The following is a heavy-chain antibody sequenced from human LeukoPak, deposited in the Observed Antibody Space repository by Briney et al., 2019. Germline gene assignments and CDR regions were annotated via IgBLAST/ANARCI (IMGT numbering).Heavy chain of an antibody. CDR1: GGSFSGYY. D-gene: IGHD3-16*01. CDR3: ARVDEGGYYYYGMDV. CDR2: INHSGST. J-gene: IGHJ6*02. Sequence: SETLSLTCAVYGGSFSGYYWSWIRQPPGKGLEWIGEINHSGSTNYNPSLKSRVTISVDTSKNQFSLKLSSVTAADTAVYYCARVDEGGYYYYGMDVWGQGTTVTVSS. V-gene: IGHV4-34*01.